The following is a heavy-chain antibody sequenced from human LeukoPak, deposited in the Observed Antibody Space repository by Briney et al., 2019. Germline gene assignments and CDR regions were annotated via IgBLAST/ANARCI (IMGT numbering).Heavy chain of an antibody. CDR2: IMPIFGTP. V-gene: IGHV1-69*13. Sequence: SVKVSCKASGGTFSRNVISWVRQAPGQGLEWMGGIMPIFGTPNYEPKFQGRVTITADESTNTASMELSSLRSEDTAVYYCARGFHDSRSSGAFDIWGQGTMVTVSS. J-gene: IGHJ3*02. D-gene: IGHD3-22*01. CDR1: GGTFSRNV. CDR3: ARGFHDSRSSGAFDI.